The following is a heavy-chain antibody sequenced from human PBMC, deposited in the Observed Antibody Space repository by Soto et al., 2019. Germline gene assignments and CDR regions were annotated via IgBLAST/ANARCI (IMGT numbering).Heavy chain of an antibody. V-gene: IGHV4-4*07. CDR1: GGSVSSHY. Sequence: QVQLQESGPGLVNPSETLSLTCSVSGGSVSSHYLSWVRQPAGQGLEWIGRLYISGHTKYNPSFKRRVIMAVDTSKKQVSLRLSSVTAADTAVYYCARELKPYNSGLYFTLSWGQGTLVTVSS. D-gene: IGHD6-19*01. CDR2: LYISGHT. J-gene: IGHJ5*02. CDR3: ARELKPYNSGLYFTLS.